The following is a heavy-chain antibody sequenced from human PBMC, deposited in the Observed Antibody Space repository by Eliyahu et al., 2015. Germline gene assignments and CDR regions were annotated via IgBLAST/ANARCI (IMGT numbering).Heavy chain of an antibody. D-gene: IGHD3-3*01. V-gene: IGHV3-30*18. Sequence: SGFXFSSYGMHWVRQAPGKGLEWVAVISYDGSNKYYADSVKGRFTISRDNSKNTLYLQMNSLRAEDTAVYYCAKDIRAYDVGNWFDPWGQGTLVTVSS. CDR3: AKDIRAYDVGNWFDP. CDR2: ISYDGSNK. CDR1: GFXFSSYG. J-gene: IGHJ5*02.